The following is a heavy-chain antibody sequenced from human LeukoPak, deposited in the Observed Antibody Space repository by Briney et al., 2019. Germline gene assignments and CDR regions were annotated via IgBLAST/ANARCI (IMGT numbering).Heavy chain of an antibody. CDR1: GFIFSTYA. CDR3: AKGTGSSGWYLPDY. Sequence: GASLRLSCAASGFIFSTYAMNWLRQAAGKGLEWVSGISGSGDRTYYANSEEGRFTISSDRSKNTLYLQMNSQRAEDTAVYYCAKGTGSSGWYLPDYWGQGTLVTVSS. D-gene: IGHD6-19*01. CDR2: ISGSGDRT. V-gene: IGHV3-23*01. J-gene: IGHJ4*02.